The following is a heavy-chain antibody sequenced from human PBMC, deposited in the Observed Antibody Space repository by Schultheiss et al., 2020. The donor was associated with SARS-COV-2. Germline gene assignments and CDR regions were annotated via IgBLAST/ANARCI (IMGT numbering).Heavy chain of an antibody. J-gene: IGHJ6*02. D-gene: IGHD6-6*01. CDR1: GFSFSYHE. CDR2: ISYDGSNK. CDR3: ARDYSSSMDV. Sequence: GGSLRLSCAASGFSFSYHEMNWVRQAPGKGLEWVAVISYDGSNKYYADSVKGRFIISRDTSKSTLYLQIYSLRQEDTAVYYCARDYSSSMDVWGQGTTVTVSS. V-gene: IGHV3-30*04.